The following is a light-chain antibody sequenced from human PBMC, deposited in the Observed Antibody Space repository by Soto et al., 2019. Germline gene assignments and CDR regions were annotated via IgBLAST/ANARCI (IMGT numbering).Light chain of an antibody. CDR1: SRDVGAYKL. CDR2: EVG. CDR3: GSYAGGSRV. J-gene: IGLJ1*01. Sequence: QSVVAQPASVSGSPGQSITISCTGTSRDVGAYKLVSWYQQHPGKAPKLIIYEVGERPSGASNRFSGSKSGNTASLTISGLQAEDEAYYYCGSYAGGSRVFGTGTKVTVL. V-gene: IGLV2-23*02.